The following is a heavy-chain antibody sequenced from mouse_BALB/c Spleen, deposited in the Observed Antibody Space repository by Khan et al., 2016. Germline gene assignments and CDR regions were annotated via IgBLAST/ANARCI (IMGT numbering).Heavy chain of an antibody. CDR2: ISSGSSTI. CDR3: APMITTGVGFAY. CDR1: GFTFSSFG. Sequence: EVELVESGGGLVQPGGSRKLSCAASGFTFSSFGMHWVRQAPEKGLEWVAYISSGSSTIYYADTVKGRFTISRDNPKNTLFLQMTSLRSEDTAMYYCAPMITTGVGFAYWGQGTLVTVSA. J-gene: IGHJ3*01. V-gene: IGHV5-17*02. D-gene: IGHD2-4*01.